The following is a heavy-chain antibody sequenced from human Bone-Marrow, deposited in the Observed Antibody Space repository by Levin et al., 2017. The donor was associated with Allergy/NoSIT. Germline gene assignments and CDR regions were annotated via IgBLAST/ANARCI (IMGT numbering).Heavy chain of an antibody. V-gene: IGHV3-7*01. CDR1: GYPFSDFW. Sequence: GGSLRLSCEASGYPFSDFWMTWVRHHPGKGLQWLANISPDGTQPSYLPSLEGRFTVSRDNAKKSLYLQMMRLRLEDTATYYCAVGAHFWGQGTLVTVSS. D-gene: IGHD3-16*01. J-gene: IGHJ4*02. CDR3: AVGAHF. CDR2: ISPDGTQP.